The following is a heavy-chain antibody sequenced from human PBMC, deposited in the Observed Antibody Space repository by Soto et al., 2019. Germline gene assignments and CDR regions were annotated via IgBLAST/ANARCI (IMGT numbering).Heavy chain of an antibody. CDR3: ARDSKVNPGFCDI. Sequence: SVKVSCKASGGTFSSYAISWVRQAPGQGLEWMGGIIPIFGTANYAQKFQGRVTITADESTSTAYMELSSLRSEDTAVYYCARDSKVNPGFCDIWGQGTMITVSS. CDR2: IIPIFGTA. D-gene: IGHD3-3*01. CDR1: GGTFSSYA. J-gene: IGHJ3*02. V-gene: IGHV1-69*13.